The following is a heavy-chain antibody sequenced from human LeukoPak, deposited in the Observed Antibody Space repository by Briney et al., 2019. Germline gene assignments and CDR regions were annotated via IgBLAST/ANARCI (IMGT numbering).Heavy chain of an antibody. CDR3: ARDIVVVVAATPSGPDY. J-gene: IGHJ4*02. CDR1: GYTFTGYY. Sequence: GASVKVSCKASGYTFTGYYMHWVRQAPGQGLEWMGWINPNSGGTNYAQKFQGRVTMTRDTSISTAYMELSRLRSDDTAVYYCARDIVVVVAATPSGPDYWGQGTPVTVSS. CDR2: INPNSGGT. V-gene: IGHV1-2*02. D-gene: IGHD2-15*01.